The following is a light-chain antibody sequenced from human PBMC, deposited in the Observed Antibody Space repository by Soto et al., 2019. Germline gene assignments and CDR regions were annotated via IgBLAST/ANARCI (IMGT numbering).Light chain of an antibody. V-gene: IGKV1-9*01. CDR2: AAS. Sequence: DIQLTQSPSFLSASVGDRVTITCRASQGISSYLAWYQQKPGKAPKLLIYAASTLQSGVPSRFSGSGSGTXXXXXXXXXQPEDFAXYXXXQLNNYPITFGQGTRLEIK. CDR1: QGISSY. CDR3: XQLNNYPIT. J-gene: IGKJ5*01.